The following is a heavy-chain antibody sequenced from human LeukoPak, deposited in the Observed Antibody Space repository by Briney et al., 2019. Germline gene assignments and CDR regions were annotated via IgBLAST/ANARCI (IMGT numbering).Heavy chain of an antibody. CDR3: ARVRVSAKYSSSWEEYFQH. J-gene: IGHJ1*01. D-gene: IGHD6-13*01. V-gene: IGHV1-18*01. CDR1: GYTFTSYG. Sequence: ASVKVSCKASGYTFTSYGISWVRQAPGQGLEWMGWISAYNGNTNYAQKLQGRVTMTTDTSTSTAYMELRSLRSEDTAVYYCARVRVSAKYSSSWEEYFQHWGQGTLVIVSS. CDR2: ISAYNGNT.